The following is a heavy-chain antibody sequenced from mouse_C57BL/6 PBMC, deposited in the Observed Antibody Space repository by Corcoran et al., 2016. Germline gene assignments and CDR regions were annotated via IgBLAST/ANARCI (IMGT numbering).Heavy chain of an antibody. V-gene: IGHV3-6*01. CDR2: ISYDGSN. Sequence: DVQLQESGPGLVKPSQSLSLTCSVTGYSITSVYYWNWIRQFPGNKLEWMGYISYDGSNNYNPSLKNRISITRDTSKNQFFLKLNSVTTEDTATYYCARDLDVDYWGQGTSVTVSS. CDR3: ARDLDVDY. J-gene: IGHJ4*01. CDR1: GYSITSVYY.